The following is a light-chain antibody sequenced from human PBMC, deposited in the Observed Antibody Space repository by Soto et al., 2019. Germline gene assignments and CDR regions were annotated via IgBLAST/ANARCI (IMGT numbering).Light chain of an antibody. Sequence: QSVLTQPPSVSGAPWQRVTISCTGSSSNIGAGYDVHWYQQLPGAAPKLLIYRNSNRPSGVPDRFSGSKSGSSASLAITGLQAEDEADYFCQSHDSRLRGSVFGPGTKVTVL. CDR2: RNS. V-gene: IGLV1-40*01. CDR1: SSNIGAGYD. J-gene: IGLJ1*01. CDR3: QSHDSRLRGSV.